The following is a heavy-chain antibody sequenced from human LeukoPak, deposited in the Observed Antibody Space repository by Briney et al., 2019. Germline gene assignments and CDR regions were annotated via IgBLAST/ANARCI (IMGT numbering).Heavy chain of an antibody. V-gene: IGHV4-30-4*08. J-gene: IGHJ3*02. D-gene: IGHD3-3*01. Sequence: RPSETLSLTCTVSGGSISSGDYYWRWIRQPPGKGLEGIGYIYYSGSTYYNPSLKSRVTISVDTSKNQFSLKLSSVTAADTAVYYCASYDLWSGPNDAFDIWGQGTMVTVSS. CDR1: GGSISSGDYY. CDR2: IYYSGST. CDR3: ASYDLWSGPNDAFDI.